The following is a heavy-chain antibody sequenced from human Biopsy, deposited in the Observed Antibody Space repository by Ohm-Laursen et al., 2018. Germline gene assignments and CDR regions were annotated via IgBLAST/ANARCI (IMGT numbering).Heavy chain of an antibody. J-gene: IGHJ5*02. D-gene: IGHD5-24*01. CDR1: GGSTSSYY. V-gene: IGHV4-59*01. Sequence: PSQTLSLTCTVSGGSTSSYYWNWIRQPPGKGLEWIGYIYYSGIAANYNPSLKGRVTISVDTSKHQFSLRLTSATAADTAVYYCARGGFGLDGYNSPWGRGTLVSVSS. CDR2: IYYSGIAA. CDR3: ARGGFGLDGYNSP.